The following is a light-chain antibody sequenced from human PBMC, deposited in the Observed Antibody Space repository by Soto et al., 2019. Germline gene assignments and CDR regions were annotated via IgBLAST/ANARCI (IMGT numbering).Light chain of an antibody. CDR1: QDIATY. Sequence: DIQMTQSPSSLSASVGNRVTITCQASQDIATYLNWYQQKPGKAPNLLIYDASNLETEVPSRFSGGGSGTHFTFTISNLQPEDIATYYCQQYDNLPPTWTFGHETKVEIE. J-gene: IGKJ1*01. CDR3: QQYDNLPPTWT. CDR2: DAS. V-gene: IGKV1-33*01.